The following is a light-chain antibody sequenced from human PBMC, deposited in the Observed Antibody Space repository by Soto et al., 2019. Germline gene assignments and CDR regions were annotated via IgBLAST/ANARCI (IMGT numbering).Light chain of an antibody. CDR3: QQYNNWPRT. V-gene: IGKV3-20*01. Sequence: EIVLTQSPGTLSLSPGERATLSCRASQSVSSSYLAWYQQKPGQAPRLLIYGASSRATGIPDRFNGSGSGTEFTLTISSLQSEDFAVYYCQQYNNWPRTFGQGTKVDI. J-gene: IGKJ1*01. CDR2: GAS. CDR1: QSVSSSY.